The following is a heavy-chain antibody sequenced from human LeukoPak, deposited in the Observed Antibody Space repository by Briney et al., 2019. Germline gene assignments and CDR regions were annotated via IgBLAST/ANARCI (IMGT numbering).Heavy chain of an antibody. Sequence: GGSLRLSCAASGFTLSSYSMNWVRQAPGKGLEWVSSISSSSIYIYYADSVKGRFTISRDNSKNSLYLQMNSLRAEDTAVYYCAPRVGATNYYYYYMDVWGKGTTVTISS. CDR3: APRVGATNYYYYYMDV. CDR1: GFTLSSYS. V-gene: IGHV3-21*04. J-gene: IGHJ6*03. D-gene: IGHD1-26*01. CDR2: ISSSSIYI.